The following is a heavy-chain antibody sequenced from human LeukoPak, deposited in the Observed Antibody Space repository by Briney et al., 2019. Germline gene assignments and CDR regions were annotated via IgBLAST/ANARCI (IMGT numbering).Heavy chain of an antibody. V-gene: IGHV1-18*01. Sequence: ASVKVSCKASSYTFTNYAFTWVRQAPGQGLEWMGWISAYNGNTNYAQKLQGRVTMTTDTSTSTAYMELRSLRSDNTAVYYCARGLEWLTRRHTWFDPWGQGTLVTVSS. CDR3: ARGLEWLTRRHTWFDP. J-gene: IGHJ5*02. D-gene: IGHD3-3*01. CDR2: ISAYNGNT. CDR1: SYTFTNYA.